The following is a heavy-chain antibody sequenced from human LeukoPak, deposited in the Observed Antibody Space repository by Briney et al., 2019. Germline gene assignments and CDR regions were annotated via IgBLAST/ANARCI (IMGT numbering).Heavy chain of an antibody. V-gene: IGHV1-18*01. CDR2: ISAYNGNT. CDR1: GYTFTSYG. D-gene: IGHD3-10*01. Sequence: ASVKVSCKASGYTFTSYGISWVRQAPGQGLEWMGWISAYNGNTNYAQKLQGRVTMTTDTSTSTAYMELRSLRSDDTAVYYCARDMVQGVIIHDAFDIWGQGTMVTVSS. CDR3: ARDMVQGVIIHDAFDI. J-gene: IGHJ3*02.